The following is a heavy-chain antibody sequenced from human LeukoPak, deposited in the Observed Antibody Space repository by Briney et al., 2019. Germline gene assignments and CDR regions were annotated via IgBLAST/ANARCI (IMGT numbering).Heavy chain of an antibody. J-gene: IGHJ4*02. D-gene: IGHD6-13*01. CDR1: GFTFDDYG. CDR3: AKDYGYSSSWYDY. V-gene: IGHV3-9*01. Sequence: PGGSLRLSCEASGFTFDDYGMHWVRQAPGKGLEWVSTISWNSASVGYVDSVKGRFTISRANAKKTLYLQMNSLRPEDTALYYCAKDYGYSSSWYDYWGQGTLVTVSS. CDR2: ISWNSASV.